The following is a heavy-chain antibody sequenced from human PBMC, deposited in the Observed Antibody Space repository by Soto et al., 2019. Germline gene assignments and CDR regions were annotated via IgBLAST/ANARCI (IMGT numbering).Heavy chain of an antibody. Sequence: QVQLVQSGAEVKKPGASVKVSCKASGYTFTSYYMHWVRQAPGQGLEWMGIINPGGGSTSYAQKFQVRATMTSDTATSTVYMELSSLRSEDKAVYYCARDWDYYDSSGYPNWCDTWGQGTMVTVSS. J-gene: IGHJ5*02. CDR2: INPGGGST. CDR1: GYTFTSYY. CDR3: ARDWDYYDSSGYPNWCDT. V-gene: IGHV1-46*01. D-gene: IGHD3-22*01.